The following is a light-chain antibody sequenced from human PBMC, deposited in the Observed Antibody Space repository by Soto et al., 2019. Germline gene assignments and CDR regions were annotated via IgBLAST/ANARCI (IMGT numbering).Light chain of an antibody. V-gene: IGKV3-15*01. CDR2: GAS. Sequence: ENVLTQSPGTLSLSPGQRATLSCRASHTISSSYLAWYQQKPGQAPRLLIYGASTRATGIPARFSGSGSGTEFTLTISSLQSEDFAVYYCQQYNNWPPLTFGQGTRLEI. J-gene: IGKJ5*01. CDR3: QQYNNWPPLT. CDR1: HTISSSY.